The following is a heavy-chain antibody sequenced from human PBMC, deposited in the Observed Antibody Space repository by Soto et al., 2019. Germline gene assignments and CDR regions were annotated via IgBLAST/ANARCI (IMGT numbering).Heavy chain of an antibody. V-gene: IGHV1-2*04. D-gene: IGHD6-19*01. J-gene: IGHJ6*03. CDR3: ARDFGGAVAGHYYYYMDV. CDR2: INPNSGGT. CDR1: GYTFTGYY. Sequence: QVQLVQSGAEVKKPGASVKVSCKVSGYTFTGYYMHWVRQAPGQGLEWMGWINPNSGGTNYAQKFQGWVTMTRDTSISTAYMELSRLRSDDTAVYYCARDFGGAVAGHYYYYMDVWGKGTTVTVSS.